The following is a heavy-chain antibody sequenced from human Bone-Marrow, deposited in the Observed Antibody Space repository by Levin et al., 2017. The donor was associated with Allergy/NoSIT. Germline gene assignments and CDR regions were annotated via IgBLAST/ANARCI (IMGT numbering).Heavy chain of an antibody. Sequence: TSETLSLTCTVSGDSISDDNYYWVWIRQPPGMGLEYIAYIYHTGNTYYSPSLKSRVTMSVDPSKNQFSLKLNSVTAADTAVYYCARASASITMLRYFDFWGLGTLVIVSS. CDR3: ARASASITMLRYFDF. V-gene: IGHV4-39*07. CDR2: IYHTGNT. J-gene: IGHJ4*02. CDR1: GDSISDDNYY. D-gene: IGHD3-16*01.